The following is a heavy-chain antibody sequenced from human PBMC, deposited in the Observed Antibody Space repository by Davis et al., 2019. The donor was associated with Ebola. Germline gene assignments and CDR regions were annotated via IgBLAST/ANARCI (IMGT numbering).Heavy chain of an antibody. CDR3: ANLDYGDNSGFDY. V-gene: IGHV3-30*04. D-gene: IGHD4-23*01. Sequence: GESLKISCAASGFIFSSYAMHWVRQAPGRGLEWVAIISYDGSYKYYADSVKGRFTISRDNSKNTLYLQMNSLRAEDTAVYYCANLDYGDNSGFDYWGQGTLVTVSS. CDR1: GFIFSSYA. J-gene: IGHJ4*02. CDR2: ISYDGSYK.